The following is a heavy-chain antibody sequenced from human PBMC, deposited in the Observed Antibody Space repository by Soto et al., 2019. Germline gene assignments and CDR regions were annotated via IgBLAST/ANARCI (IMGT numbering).Heavy chain of an antibody. CDR2: IYPGDSDT. J-gene: IGHJ4*02. V-gene: IGHV5-51*01. D-gene: IGHD3-10*01. Sequence: GESLKISCKGSGYSFTSYWIGWVRQMPGKGLEWMGIIYPGDSDTRYSPSFQGQVTISADKSISTAYLQWSSLKASDTAMYYCARDYYGSGSYWYFDYWGQGTLVTVSS. CDR3: ARDYYGSGSYWYFDY. CDR1: GYSFTSYW.